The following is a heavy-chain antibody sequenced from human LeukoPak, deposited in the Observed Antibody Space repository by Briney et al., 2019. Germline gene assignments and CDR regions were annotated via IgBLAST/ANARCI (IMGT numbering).Heavy chain of an antibody. CDR2: IKQDGSEK. CDR1: GFTFSSYW. V-gene: IGHV3-7*01. J-gene: IGHJ6*02. CDR3: ARGTGSSSLYYYYGMDF. D-gene: IGHD6-6*01. Sequence: GGSLRLSCAASGFTFSSYWMSWVRQAPGKGLEWVANIKQDGSEKYYVDSVKGRFTISRDNAKNSLYLQMNSLRAEDTAVYYCARGTGSSSLYYYYGMDFWGQGTTVTVSS.